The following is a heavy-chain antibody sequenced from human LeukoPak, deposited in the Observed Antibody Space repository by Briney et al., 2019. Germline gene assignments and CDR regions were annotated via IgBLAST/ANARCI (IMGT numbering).Heavy chain of an antibody. D-gene: IGHD1-26*01. CDR3: ARRGRYAETYNGFDP. J-gene: IGHJ5*02. CDR2: INPSGGST. Sequence: ASVKVSCKASGYTFTSYYMHWVRQAPGQGLEWMGIINPSGGSTSYAQKFQGRVTMTRDTSTSTVYMEMSSLRSEDTAVYYCARRGRYAETYNGFDPWGQGTLVTVSS. V-gene: IGHV1-46*01. CDR1: GYTFTSYY.